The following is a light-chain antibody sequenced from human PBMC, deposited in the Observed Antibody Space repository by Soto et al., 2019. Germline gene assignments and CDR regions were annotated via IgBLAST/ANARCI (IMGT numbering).Light chain of an antibody. V-gene: IGKV3-11*01. CDR2: DAS. CDR1: QSVSSY. J-gene: IGKJ3*01. CDR3: QQRINWRFT. Sequence: EIVLTQSPATLSLSPGERATLSCRASQSVSSYFAWYQQKPGQAPRLLIYDASNRATGIPARYSGSGSGTDFTITISSLEPEDFAVYYCQQRINWRFTFGPGTKVDIK.